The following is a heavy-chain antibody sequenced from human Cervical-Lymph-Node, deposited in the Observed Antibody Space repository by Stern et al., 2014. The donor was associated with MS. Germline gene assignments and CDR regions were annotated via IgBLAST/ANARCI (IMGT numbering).Heavy chain of an antibody. Sequence: VQLVESGGGVVQPGKSLRLSCGASGFGFSSSTMHYVRQAPGKGLEWVALISHDGSKKYYADSVKGRFTISRDNSKNTLYLEMKSLRAEDTALYYCARGGLQFSENYFDYWGQGTLVTVSS. CDR1: GFGFSSST. D-gene: IGHD3-3*01. CDR2: ISHDGSKK. CDR3: ARGGLQFSENYFDY. J-gene: IGHJ4*02. V-gene: IGHV3-30-3*01.